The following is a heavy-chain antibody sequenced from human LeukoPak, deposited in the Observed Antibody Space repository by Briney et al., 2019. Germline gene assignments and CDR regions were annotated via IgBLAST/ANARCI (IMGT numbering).Heavy chain of an antibody. CDR1: GFTFGNYW. D-gene: IGHD1-14*01. CDR2: LNTDGSLA. J-gene: IGHJ4*02. V-gene: IGHV3-74*01. Sequence: GGSPRLSCAASGFTFGNYWMKWVRQAPGKGLVWVSRLNTDGSLATYADSVKGQFTISRDNAKNTLYLQMNSLRVDDTAVYYCARELDAAQTVDYWGQGTLVTVSS. CDR3: ARELDAAQTVDY.